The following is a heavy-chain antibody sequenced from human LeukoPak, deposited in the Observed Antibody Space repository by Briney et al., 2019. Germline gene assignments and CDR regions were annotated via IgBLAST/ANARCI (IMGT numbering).Heavy chain of an antibody. Sequence: ASVKVSCKASGYTFTSYYMHWVRQAPGQGLEWMGIINPSGGSTSYAQKFQGRVTMTRDPSTSTVYMELSSLRSEDTAVYYYARGHIVVPIDYWGQGTLVTVSS. CDR2: INPSGGST. CDR3: ARGHIVVPIDY. V-gene: IGHV1-46*01. CDR1: GYTFTSYY. J-gene: IGHJ4*02. D-gene: IGHD2-15*01.